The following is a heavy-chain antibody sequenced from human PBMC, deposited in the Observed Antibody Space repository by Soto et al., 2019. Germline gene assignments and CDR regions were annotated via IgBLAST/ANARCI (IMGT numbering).Heavy chain of an antibody. J-gene: IGHJ4*02. Sequence: QVHLQESGPGLVKASETLSLTCTVSGGSIRSYYWTWIRQPPGKGLEWLGYIFYSGSTFYNPSLKSRVTISIHTSKSQFSLQLISVTAADMAVYFCARGAADTAMVDSWGLGTLVTVSS. CDR3: ARGAADTAMVDS. CDR2: IFYSGST. D-gene: IGHD5-18*01. CDR1: GGSIRSYY. V-gene: IGHV4-59*01.